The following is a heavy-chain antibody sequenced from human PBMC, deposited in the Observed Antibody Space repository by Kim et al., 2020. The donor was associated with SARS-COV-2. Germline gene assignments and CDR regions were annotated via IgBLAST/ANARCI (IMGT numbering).Heavy chain of an antibody. CDR1: GLSFSNLD. V-gene: IGHV3-23*01. CDR2: ITSNGGTT. D-gene: IGHD1-26*01. J-gene: IGHJ4*02. Sequence: GGSLRLSCAASGLSFSNLDMSWVRQAPGKGLECVSSITSNGGTTYYAGSVKGRFTISRDNPKNTLYLQMNNLRAADTAIYFCANAVVVGATRVLGNWGQGTLVPLS. CDR3: ANAVVVGATRVLGN.